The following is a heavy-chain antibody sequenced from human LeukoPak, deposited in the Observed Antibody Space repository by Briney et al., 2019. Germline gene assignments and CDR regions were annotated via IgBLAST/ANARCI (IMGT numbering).Heavy chain of an antibody. CDR1: GGSISSGSYY. CDR3: AREGRYCSGGSCPIDY. Sequence: ASQTLSLTCTVSGGSISSGSYYWSWIRQPAGKGLEWIGRIYTSGSTNYNPSLKSRVTISVDTSKNQFSLKLSSVTAADTAVYYCAREGRYCSGGSCPIDYWGQGTLVTVSS. V-gene: IGHV4-61*02. CDR2: IYTSGST. D-gene: IGHD2-15*01. J-gene: IGHJ4*02.